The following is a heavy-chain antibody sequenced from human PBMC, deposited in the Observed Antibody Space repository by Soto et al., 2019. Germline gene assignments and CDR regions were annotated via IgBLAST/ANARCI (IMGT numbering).Heavy chain of an antibody. V-gene: IGHV4-34*01. D-gene: IGHD4-17*01. CDR3: ARDHFNYGDYGGFSY. CDR2: INHSGST. Sequence: SETLSLTCAVYGGSFSGYYWSWIRQPPGKGLEWIGEINHSGSTNYNPSLKSRVTISVDTSKNQFSLKLSSVTAADTAVYYCARDHFNYGDYGGFSYWGQGTLVTVSS. J-gene: IGHJ4*02. CDR1: GGSFSGYY.